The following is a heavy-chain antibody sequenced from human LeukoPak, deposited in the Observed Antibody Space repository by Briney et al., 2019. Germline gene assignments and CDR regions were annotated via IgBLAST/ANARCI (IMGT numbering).Heavy chain of an antibody. CDR1: GFTFSSYA. V-gene: IGHV3-30-3*01. J-gene: IGHJ3*02. Sequence: GRSLRLSCAASGFTFSSYAMHWVRQAPGKGLEWVAVISYDGSNKYYADSVKGRFTISRDNSKNTLYLQMNSLRAEDTAVYYCARPLYDFWTDGSAFDIWGQGTMVTVSS. CDR3: ARPLYDFWTDGSAFDI. CDR2: ISYDGSNK. D-gene: IGHD3-3*01.